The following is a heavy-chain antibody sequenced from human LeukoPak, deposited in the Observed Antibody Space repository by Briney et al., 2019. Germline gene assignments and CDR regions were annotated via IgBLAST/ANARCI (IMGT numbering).Heavy chain of an antibody. Sequence: QPGGSLRLSCAASGFTFSSYEMNWVRQAPGKGLEWISYISSSGSTIHYADSVKGRFTISRDNAKNSLFLQMNSLRAEDTAVYYCARVLRYCSGGNCYSGGLGYMDVWGKGTTVTISS. D-gene: IGHD2-15*01. CDR3: ARVLRYCSGGNCYSGGLGYMDV. CDR2: ISSSGSTI. J-gene: IGHJ6*03. CDR1: GFTFSSYE. V-gene: IGHV3-48*03.